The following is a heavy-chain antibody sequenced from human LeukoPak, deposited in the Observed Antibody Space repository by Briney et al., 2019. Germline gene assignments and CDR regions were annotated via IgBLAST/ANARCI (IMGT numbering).Heavy chain of an antibody. CDR3: ARPGVFPDV. Sequence: PPETLSLTCTVSGGSISSSSYYWGWIRQPPGKGLEWIGSIYYSGSTYYNPSLKSRVTISVDTSKNQFSLKLSSVTAADTAVYYCARPGVFPDVWGQGTTVTVSS. D-gene: IGHD2/OR15-2a*01. V-gene: IGHV4-39*01. CDR2: IYYSGST. J-gene: IGHJ6*02. CDR1: GGSISSSSYY.